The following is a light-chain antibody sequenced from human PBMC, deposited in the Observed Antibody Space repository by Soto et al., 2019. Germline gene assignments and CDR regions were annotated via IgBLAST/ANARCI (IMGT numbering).Light chain of an antibody. J-gene: IGKJ4*01. CDR1: QSISRW. Sequence: DIQMTQSPSTLSASVGDRVTITCRASQSISRWLVWYQQGPGKAPKLLIYKASTLEGGVPSRFSASGSGTDFTLTISSLQPDDLATYFCLQYNVYPLTFGGGTKVEIK. CDR3: LQYNVYPLT. V-gene: IGKV1-5*03. CDR2: KAS.